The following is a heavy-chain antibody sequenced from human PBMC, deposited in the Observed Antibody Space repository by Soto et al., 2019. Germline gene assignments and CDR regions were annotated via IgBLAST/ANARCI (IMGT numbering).Heavy chain of an antibody. D-gene: IGHD5-12*01. J-gene: IGHJ6*02. CDR2: ISGSGGST. CDR1: GFTFSSYA. V-gene: IGHV3-23*01. CDR3: AKEDIVATIKGYYHSGMDV. Sequence: GGSLRLSCAASGFTFSSYAMSWVRQAPGKGLEWVSAISGSGGSTYYADSVKGRFTISRDNSKNTLYLQMNSLRAEDTAVYYCAKEDIVATIKGYYHSGMDVWGQGTTVTVSS.